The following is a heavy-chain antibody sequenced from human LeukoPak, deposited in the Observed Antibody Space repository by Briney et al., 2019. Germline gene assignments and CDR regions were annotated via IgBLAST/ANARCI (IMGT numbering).Heavy chain of an antibody. J-gene: IGHJ4*02. V-gene: IGHV1-69*04. CDR2: IIPILGIA. CDR1: GGTFSSYA. D-gene: IGHD3-22*01. CDR3: ARLTYSSGYL. Sequence: SVKVSCKASGGTFSSYAISWVRQAPGQGLEWMGRIIPILGIANYAQKFQGRVTITADKSTSTAYMELSCLRSEDTAVYYCARLTYSSGYLWGQGTLVTVSS.